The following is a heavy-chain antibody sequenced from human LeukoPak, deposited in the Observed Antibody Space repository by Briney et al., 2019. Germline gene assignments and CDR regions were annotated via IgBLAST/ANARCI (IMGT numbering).Heavy chain of an antibody. CDR3: ASGYCSGGSCPYHLAQFDY. D-gene: IGHD2-15*01. V-gene: IGHV1-69*01. CDR1: GGTFSSYA. Sequence: ASVKVSCKASGGTFSSYAISWVRQAPGQGLEWMGGIIPIFGTANYAQKFQGRVTITADESTSTAYMELSSLRSEDTAVYYCASGYCSGGSCPYHLAQFDYWGQGTLVTVSP. J-gene: IGHJ4*02. CDR2: IIPIFGTA.